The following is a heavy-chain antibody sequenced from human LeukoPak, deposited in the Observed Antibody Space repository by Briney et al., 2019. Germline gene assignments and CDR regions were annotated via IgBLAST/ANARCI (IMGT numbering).Heavy chain of an antibody. CDR3: ATKDSSSYYYGALDI. CDR1: GGSFSAYY. D-gene: IGHD3-22*01. V-gene: IGHV4-34*01. Sequence: SETLSLTCAVYGGSFSAYYWSWIRQPPGKGLEWIGEINHSGSTNYNPSLNSRVTISVDMSKNQFSLKLNSVTAADTAIYYCATKDSSSYYYGALDIWGRGTMVTVSS. J-gene: IGHJ3*02. CDR2: INHSGST.